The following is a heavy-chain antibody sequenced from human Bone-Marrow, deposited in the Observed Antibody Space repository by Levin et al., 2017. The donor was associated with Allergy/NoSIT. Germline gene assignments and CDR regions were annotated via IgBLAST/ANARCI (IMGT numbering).Heavy chain of an antibody. J-gene: IGHJ3*01. CDR2: VSHHGNTK. Sequence: GESLKISCAASGFTFSNYGMHWVRQAPGKGLEWVAVVSHHGNTKYYADSVKGRFTISRDNSENTLYLQMNSLRAEDTAVYYCAKEGGYSGDDFKFAFAFWGQGTMVIVSS. D-gene: IGHD5-12*01. CDR3: AKEGGYSGDDFKFAFAF. CDR1: GFTFSNYG. V-gene: IGHV3-30*18.